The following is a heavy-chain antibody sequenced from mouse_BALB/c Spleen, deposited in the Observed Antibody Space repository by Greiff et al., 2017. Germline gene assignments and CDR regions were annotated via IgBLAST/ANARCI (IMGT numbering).Heavy chain of an antibody. CDR1: GFTFSSYG. CDR3: ARDYDGHYLDY. V-gene: IGHV5-6*01. D-gene: IGHD2-4*01. CDR2: ISSGGSYT. J-gene: IGHJ2*01. Sequence: EVQLVESGGDLVKPGGSLKLSCAASGFTFSSYGMSWVRQTPDKRLEWVATISSGGSYTYYPDSVKGRFTISRDNAKNTLYLQMSSLKSEDTAMYYCARDYDGHYLDYWGQGTTVTGSS.